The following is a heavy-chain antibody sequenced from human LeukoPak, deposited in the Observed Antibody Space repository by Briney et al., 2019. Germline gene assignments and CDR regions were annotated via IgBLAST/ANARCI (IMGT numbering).Heavy chain of an antibody. CDR2: IWFDCSNK. D-gene: IGHD6-19*01. J-gene: IGHJ4*02. V-gene: IGHV3-33*08. CDR1: GFTFSSYA. CDR3: ASSAGALIDC. Sequence: GSLRLSCAASGFTFSSYAMSWVRQAPGKGLEWVAVIWFDCSNKFYADSVKGRFTISRDNSKNTLYLQMNSLRAEDTAVYYCASSAGALIDCWGQGTLVIVSS.